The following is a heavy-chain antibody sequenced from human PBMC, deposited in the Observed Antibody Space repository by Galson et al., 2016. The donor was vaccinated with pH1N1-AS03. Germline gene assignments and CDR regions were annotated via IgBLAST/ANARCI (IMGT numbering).Heavy chain of an antibody. J-gene: IGHJ3*02. CDR3: SRQPSFYDTTGLPDAFDI. D-gene: IGHD3-22*01. CDR1: GYSFSDYY. CDR2: FNPSTGST. Sequence: SVKVSCKASGYSFSDYYIHWVRQAPGLGLDWMGRFNPSTGSTKYAQQFLGRFTVTRDTSISTAYMELSRLTSDETAVYYCSRQPSFYDTTGLPDAFDIWGQGTTVTVSS. V-gene: IGHV1-2*06.